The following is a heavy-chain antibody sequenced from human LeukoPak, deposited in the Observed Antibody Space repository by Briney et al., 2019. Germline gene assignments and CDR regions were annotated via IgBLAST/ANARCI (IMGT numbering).Heavy chain of an antibody. V-gene: IGHV1-2*02. CDR1: GYAFSGYY. CDR2: INPNSGGT. D-gene: IGHD1/OR15-1a*01. J-gene: IGHJ4*02. Sequence: AASVKVSCKTSGYAFSGYYVHWIRQAPGQGLEWMGWINPNSGGTNYAQKFQGRVTMTRDTSISTAYMELSRLRSDDTAVYYCARDYQLDQLFDYWGQGTLVTVSS. CDR3: ARDYQLDQLFDY.